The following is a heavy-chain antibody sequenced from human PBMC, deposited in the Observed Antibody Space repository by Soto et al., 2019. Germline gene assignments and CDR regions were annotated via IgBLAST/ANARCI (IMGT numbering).Heavy chain of an antibody. J-gene: IGHJ5*02. CDR1: RLPFSGYA. V-gene: IGHV3-30-3*01. CDR3: ARVGYGVSLGQGFDP. CDR2: ISHTATET. D-gene: IGHD3-16*01. Sequence: QGQLMESGGGVVLPGKSLRLSCAAYRLPFSGYAKQWVRQAPGTGLEWVASISHTATETFYADSVKGRFTISRDDSKKMVFLQMNNLGPADTAVYHCARVGYGVSLGQGFDPWGQGTLVTVSS.